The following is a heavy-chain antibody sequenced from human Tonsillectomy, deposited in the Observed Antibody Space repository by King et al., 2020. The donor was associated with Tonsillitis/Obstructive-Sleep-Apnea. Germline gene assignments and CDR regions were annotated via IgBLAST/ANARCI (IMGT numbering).Heavy chain of an antibody. D-gene: IGHD3-9*01. J-gene: IGHJ6*02. V-gene: IGHV1-46*03. CDR2: IDPSGGST. CDR1: GYTFTNYY. CDR3: TSVLRYFDWLSSPRYGMDV. Sequence: VQLVESGAEVKKPGASVKISCRASGYTFTNYYMHWVRQAPGQGLEWMGIIDPSGGSTSYAQKFQGRVTMTRDTSTSIVYMELSGLRSEDTAVYFCTSVLRYFDWLSSPRYGMDVWGQGTTVTVSS.